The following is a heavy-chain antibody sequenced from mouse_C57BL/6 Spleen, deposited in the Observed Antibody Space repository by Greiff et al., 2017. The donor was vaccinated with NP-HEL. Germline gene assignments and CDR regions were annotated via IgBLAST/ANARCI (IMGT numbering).Heavy chain of an antibody. D-gene: IGHD1-1*01. J-gene: IGHJ2*01. CDR1: GYAFSSSW. CDR3: AKITTVAYYFDD. Sequence: QVQLKESGPELVKPGASVKISCKASGYAFSSSWMNWVKQRPGKGLEWIGRIYPGDGDTNYNGKFKGKATLTADKSSSTAYMQLSSLTSEDSAVYFCAKITTVAYYFDDWGQGTTLTVSS. CDR2: IYPGDGDT. V-gene: IGHV1-82*01.